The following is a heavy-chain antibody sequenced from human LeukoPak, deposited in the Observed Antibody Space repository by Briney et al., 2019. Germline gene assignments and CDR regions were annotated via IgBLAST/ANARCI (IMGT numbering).Heavy chain of an antibody. V-gene: IGHV4-39*01. J-gene: IGHJ3*02. CDR1: GGSISSSSYY. CDR3: ARRITMIVVVPGDDAFDI. Sequence: SETLSLTCTVSGGSISSSSYYWGWIRQPPGKGLEWIGSIYYSGSTYYNPSLKSRVTISVDTSKNQFSLKLSSVTAADTAVHYCARRITMIVVVPGDDAFDIWGQGTMVTVSS. CDR2: IYYSGST. D-gene: IGHD3-22*01.